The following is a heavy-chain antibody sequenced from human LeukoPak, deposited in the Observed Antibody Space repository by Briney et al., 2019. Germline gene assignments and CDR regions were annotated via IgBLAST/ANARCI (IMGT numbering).Heavy chain of an antibody. D-gene: IGHD1-26*01. V-gene: IGHV3-53*01. CDR1: GFTVSSNS. CDR3: ATESYGGA. CDR2: TYSSGST. Sequence: PGGSLRLSCAASGFTVSSNSMSWVRQAPGKGLEWVSVTYSSGSTHYADSVKGRFTISRDSSKNTLYLQMNSLRAEDTAVYYCATESYGGAWGQGTPVTVSS. J-gene: IGHJ4*02.